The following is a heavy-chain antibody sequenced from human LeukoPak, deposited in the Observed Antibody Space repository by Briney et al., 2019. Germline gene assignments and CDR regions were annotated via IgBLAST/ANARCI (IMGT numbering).Heavy chain of an antibody. CDR2: IKQDGSEK. CDR1: GFTFSNAW. J-gene: IGHJ5*02. Sequence: GGSLRLSCAASGFTFSNAWMSWVRQAPGKGLEWVASIKQDGSEKYCVDSVKGRFTISRDNANNSLYLQMNSLRADDTAVYYCARDIGLRKAAPPGWFDPWGQGALVTVSS. CDR3: ARDIGLRKAAPPGWFDP. D-gene: IGHD6-6*01. V-gene: IGHV3-7*01.